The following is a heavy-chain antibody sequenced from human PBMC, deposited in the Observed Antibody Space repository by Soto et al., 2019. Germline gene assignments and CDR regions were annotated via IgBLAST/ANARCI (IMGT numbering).Heavy chain of an antibody. V-gene: IGHV3-23*01. J-gene: IGHJ4*02. Sequence: EVPLLESGGGLVQPGGSLRLSCAASGFTFSNYAVTWVRQAPGKGLEWVSTISGSGGSTYYADSVKGRFTISRDNSKNTLYLQMHSLRAEDTAVYSCAKDQGSSWYEIDYWGQGTLVTVSS. D-gene: IGHD6-13*01. CDR1: GFTFSNYA. CDR3: AKDQGSSWYEIDY. CDR2: ISGSGGST.